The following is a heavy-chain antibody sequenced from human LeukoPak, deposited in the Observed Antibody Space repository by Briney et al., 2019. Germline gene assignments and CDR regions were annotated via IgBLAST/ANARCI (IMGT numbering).Heavy chain of an antibody. D-gene: IGHD6-19*01. CDR2: ITSISSST. J-gene: IGHJ4*02. CDR1: EFTFSRFE. V-gene: IGHV3-48*03. CDR3: KNGFSSGHC. Sequence: GGSLRLSCTASEFTFSRFEMSWVRQAPGKGLEWVSYITSISSSTYYADFVKGRFTVSRDNAKNSLYLQMNSLRAEDTAVYYCKNGFSSGHCWGQGTLVTVSS.